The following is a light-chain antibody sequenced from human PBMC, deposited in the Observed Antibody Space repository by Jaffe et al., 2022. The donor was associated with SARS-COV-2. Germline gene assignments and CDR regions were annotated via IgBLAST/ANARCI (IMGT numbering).Light chain of an antibody. V-gene: IGKV3-20*01. CDR3: QQYAGSPPT. J-gene: IGKJ4*01. CDR2: GAS. Sequence: EIVLTQSPDTLSLSPGERATLSCRASQRVGSLHLAWYQHKPGQSPRLLIHGASNRATGIPDRFTASGSGTDFSLTISRLEPEDFAVYYCQQYAGSPPTFGGGTRVEF. CDR1: QRVGSLH.